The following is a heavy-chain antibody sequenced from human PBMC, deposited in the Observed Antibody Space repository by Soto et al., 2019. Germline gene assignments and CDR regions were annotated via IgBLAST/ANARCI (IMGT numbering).Heavy chain of an antibody. V-gene: IGHV4-34*01. Sequence: QVQLQQWGAGLLKPSETLSLTCAVYGGSFSGYYWSWIRQPPGKGLEWIGEINHSGSTNYNPSLKSRVTISVDTSKTQFSLKLYSVTAADTAVYYCARAYSSRWKFLDYWGQGTLVTVSS. CDR2: INHSGST. D-gene: IGHD6-13*01. CDR1: GGSFSGYY. CDR3: ARAYSSRWKFLDY. J-gene: IGHJ4*02.